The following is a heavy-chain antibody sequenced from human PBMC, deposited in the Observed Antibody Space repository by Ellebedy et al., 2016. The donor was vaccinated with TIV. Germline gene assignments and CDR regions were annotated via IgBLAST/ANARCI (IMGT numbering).Heavy chain of an antibody. CDR2: ISYDGSNK. J-gene: IGHJ5*02. Sequence: PGGSLRLSCAASGFTSSSYGMHWVRQAPGKGLEWVAVISYDGSNKYYADSVKGRFTISRDSSKNTLYLQMNSLRAEDTAVYYCARDPSSIASGTWSWGQGTLVTVSS. CDR3: ARDPSSIASGTWS. CDR1: GFTSSSYG. V-gene: IGHV3-33*05. D-gene: IGHD6-13*01.